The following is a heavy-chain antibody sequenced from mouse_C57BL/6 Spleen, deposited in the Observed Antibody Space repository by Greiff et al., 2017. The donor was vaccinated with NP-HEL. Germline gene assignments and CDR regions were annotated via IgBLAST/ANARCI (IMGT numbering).Heavy chain of an antibody. CDR3: ARERGLDYGGGYFDV. Sequence: QVQLQQPGAELVRPGSSVKLSCKASGYTFTSYWMDWVKQRPGQGLEWIGNIYPSDSETHYNQKFKDKATLTVDKSSSTAYMQLSSLTSEDSAVYYCARERGLDYGGGYFDVWGTGTTVTVSS. V-gene: IGHV1-61*01. CDR1: GYTFTSYW. J-gene: IGHJ1*03. CDR2: IYPSDSET. D-gene: IGHD1-1*01.